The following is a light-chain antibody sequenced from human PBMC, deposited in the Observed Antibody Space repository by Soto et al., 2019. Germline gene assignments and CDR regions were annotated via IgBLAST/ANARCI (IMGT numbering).Light chain of an antibody. Sequence: EIVLTQSPATLSLSPGERATLCGRASQSVSSYLAWYQQKPGQAPRLLIYDASNRATGIPARFSGSGSGTDFTLTISSLEPEDFAVYYCQQRSNWPPFTFGQGTRLEI. CDR2: DAS. CDR1: QSVSSY. V-gene: IGKV3-11*01. CDR3: QQRSNWPPFT. J-gene: IGKJ5*01.